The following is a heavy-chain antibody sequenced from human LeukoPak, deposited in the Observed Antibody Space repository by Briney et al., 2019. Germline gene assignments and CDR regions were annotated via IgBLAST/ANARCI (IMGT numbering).Heavy chain of an antibody. CDR2: ISSSGSTI. D-gene: IGHD5-18*01. V-gene: IGHV3-48*03. J-gene: IGHJ6*04. CDR3: ARGPDPPEDSYGYMDV. CDR1: GFTFSSYE. Sequence: PGGSLRLSCVASGFTFSSYEMNWVRQAPGKGLEWVSYISSSGSTIYYADSVKGRFTISRDNAKNSLYLQMNSLRAEDTAVYYCARGPDPPEDSYGYMDVWGKGTTVTISS.